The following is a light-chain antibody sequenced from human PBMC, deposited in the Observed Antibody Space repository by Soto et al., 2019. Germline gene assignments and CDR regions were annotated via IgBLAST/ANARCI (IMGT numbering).Light chain of an antibody. Sequence: QSVLTQPASVSGSPGQSITISCTGTSSDVGAYNYVSWYQQHPGTAPKLMVYDVSSRPSGVSDRFSGSKSGNTASLTISGLQAEDEADYYCTSYTIISPLYVFGTGTKLTV. CDR1: SSDVGAYNY. J-gene: IGLJ1*01. CDR3: TSYTIISPLYV. V-gene: IGLV2-14*01. CDR2: DVS.